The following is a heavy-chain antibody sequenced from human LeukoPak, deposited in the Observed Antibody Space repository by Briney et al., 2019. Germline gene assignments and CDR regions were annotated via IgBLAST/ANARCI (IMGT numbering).Heavy chain of an antibody. J-gene: IGHJ4*02. CDR1: GFTVSSNY. CDR3: ARDHPWERDYFDY. Sequence: GGSLRLSCAASGFTVSSNYMSWVRQAPGKGLEWVSVIYSGGSTYYADSVKGRFTISRDSSKNTLYLQMNSLRAEDTAVYYCARDHPWERDYFDYWGQATLVTVSS. CDR2: IYSGGST. V-gene: IGHV3-66*01. D-gene: IGHD1-1*01.